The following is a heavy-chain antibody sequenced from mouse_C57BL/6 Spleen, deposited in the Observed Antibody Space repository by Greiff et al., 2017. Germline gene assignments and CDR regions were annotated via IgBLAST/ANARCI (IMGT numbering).Heavy chain of an antibody. D-gene: IGHD2-4*01. Sequence: EVQLQQSGAELVRPGASVKLSCTASGFNIKDDYMHWVKQRPEQGLEWIGWIDPENGDTEYAPKFQGKATITADTSSNPAYLQLSSLTSEDTAVYYCTTVYDYDVGFAYWGQGTLVTVSA. CDR1: GFNIKDDY. CDR3: TTVYDYDVGFAY. CDR2: IDPENGDT. J-gene: IGHJ3*01. V-gene: IGHV14-4*01.